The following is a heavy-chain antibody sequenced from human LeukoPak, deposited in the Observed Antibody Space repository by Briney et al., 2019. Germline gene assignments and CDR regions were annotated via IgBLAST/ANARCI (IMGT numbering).Heavy chain of an antibody. CDR3: AKEGRPRVQLYPNWFDP. CDR1: GFTFDDYA. J-gene: IGHJ5*02. D-gene: IGHD5-18*01. V-gene: IGHV3-9*01. CDR2: ISWNSGSI. Sequence: GGSLRLSCAASGFTFDDYAMHWVRQAPGKGLEWVSGISWNSGSIGYADSVKGRFTISRDNAKNSLYLQMNSLRAEDTALYYCAKEGRPRVQLYPNWFDPWGQGTLVTVSS.